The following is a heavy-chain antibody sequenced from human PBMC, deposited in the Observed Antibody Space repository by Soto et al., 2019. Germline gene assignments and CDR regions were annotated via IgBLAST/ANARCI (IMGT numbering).Heavy chain of an antibody. V-gene: IGHV4-61*01. D-gene: IGHD3-10*01. CDR3: AREGVTMVRGVITPWYYYGMDV. CDR2: IYYSGST. J-gene: IGHJ6*02. CDR1: GGSLSGGTNY. Sequence: SETLSLTCTVSGGSLSGGTNYWSWIRQSPGKGLEWIGYIYYSGSTNYNPSLKSRVTISVDTSKNQFSLKLSSVTAADTAVYYCAREGVTMVRGVITPWYYYGMDVWGQGTTVTVSS.